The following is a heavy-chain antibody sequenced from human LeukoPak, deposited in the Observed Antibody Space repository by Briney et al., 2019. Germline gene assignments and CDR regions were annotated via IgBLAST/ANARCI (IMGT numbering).Heavy chain of an antibody. CDR1: GGSISSYY. V-gene: IGHV4-59*01. D-gene: IGHD6-13*01. Sequence: SETLSLTCTVSGGSISSYYWGWIRQPPGKGLEWIGYIYYSGSTKYNPSLKSRLTISVDTSKNQFSLKLSSVTAADTAVYYCAREGSSSSWDYWGQGTLVTVSS. CDR2: IYYSGST. J-gene: IGHJ4*02. CDR3: AREGSSSSWDY.